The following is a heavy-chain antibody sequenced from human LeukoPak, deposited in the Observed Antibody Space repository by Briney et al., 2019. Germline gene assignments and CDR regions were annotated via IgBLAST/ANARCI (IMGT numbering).Heavy chain of an antibody. J-gene: IGHJ6*02. CDR3: ARDRITMVRGALRYYGMDV. CDR1: GGSINNYY. CDR2: IYYSGST. V-gene: IGHV4-59*01. Sequence: SETLSLTCTVSGGSINNYYWSWIRQPPGKGLEWIGYIYYSGSTNYNPSLKSRVTISVDTSKNQFSLKLNSATAADTAVYYCARDRITMVRGALRYYGMDVWGQGTTVTVSS. D-gene: IGHD3-10*01.